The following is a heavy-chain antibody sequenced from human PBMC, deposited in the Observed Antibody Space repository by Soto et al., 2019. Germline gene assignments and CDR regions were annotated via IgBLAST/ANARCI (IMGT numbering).Heavy chain of an antibody. CDR2: IYPGDSDT. J-gene: IGHJ4*02. CDR3: VRSPTVQLLNPRYYDY. V-gene: IGHV5-51*01. CDR1: GYSFSTFW. Sequence: PGESQKISCNGSGYSFSTFWIGDWICWVRQMPGKGLEWMGSIYPGDSDTRYSPSFQGQVTISADKSISTAYLHWSSLKASDSAMYFCVRSPTVQLLNPRYYDYWGQGTLVTSPQ. D-gene: IGHD1-1*01.